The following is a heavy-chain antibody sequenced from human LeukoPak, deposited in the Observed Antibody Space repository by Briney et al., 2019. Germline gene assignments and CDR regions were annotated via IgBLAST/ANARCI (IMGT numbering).Heavy chain of an antibody. D-gene: IGHD3-22*01. Sequence: GASVKVSCKASGYTFTGYYMHWVRQAPGQGLEWMGWINPHSGGSNYAQKFQGRVTMTRDTSISTAYMELSRLRSDDTAVYYCARDPFSYSDSSGYYNYWGQGTLVTVSS. J-gene: IGHJ4*02. CDR1: GYTFTGYY. CDR3: ARDPFSYSDSSGYYNY. CDR2: INPHSGGS. V-gene: IGHV1-2*02.